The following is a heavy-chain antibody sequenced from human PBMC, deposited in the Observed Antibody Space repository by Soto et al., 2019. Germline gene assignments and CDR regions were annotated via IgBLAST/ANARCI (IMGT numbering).Heavy chain of an antibody. CDR2: IHYSGST. CDR1: GGSITGYY. Sequence: QVQLQESGPGLVQPSETLSLTCTVSGGSITGYYWSWIRQPPGKGPEWIGNIHYSGSTNYNPSLSSRLPISLDTAKPQFSLRLSSVTAAETAVSYCARHSDYRPPPRFDPWGPGTLVTVSS. D-gene: IGHD3-16*01. J-gene: IGHJ5*02. V-gene: IGHV4-59*08. CDR3: ARHSDYRPPPRFDP.